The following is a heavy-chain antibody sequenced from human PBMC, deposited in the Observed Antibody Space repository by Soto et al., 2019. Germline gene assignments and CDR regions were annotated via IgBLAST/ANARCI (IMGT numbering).Heavy chain of an antibody. CDR2: IYPGDSDT. J-gene: IGHJ6*02. V-gene: IGHV5-51*01. CDR1: GYSFTSYW. D-gene: IGHD5-18*01. CDR3: ARPAMVSSHYYYGMDV. Sequence: GESLKISCKGSGYSFTSYWIGWVRQMPGKGLEWMGIIYPGDSDTRYSPSFQGQVTISADKSISTAYLQWSSLKASDTAMYYCARPAMVSSHYYYGMDVWGQGTTVTVSS.